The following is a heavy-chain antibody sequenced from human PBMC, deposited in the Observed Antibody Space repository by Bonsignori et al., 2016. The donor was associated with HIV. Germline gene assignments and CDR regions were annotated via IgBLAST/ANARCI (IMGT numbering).Heavy chain of an antibody. D-gene: IGHD6-19*01. V-gene: IGHV3-33*06. Sequence: QVRLVESGGGLVQPGGSLRLSCAASGFTFSHYGVHWVRQAPGKGLEWVAIMWSGGTNKYYADSVKGRCTISRDISKNTVYLQINSLRDDDTAVYYCAKETGGIGWQRNWLDPWGRGTRGHRLL. CDR3: AKETGGIGWQRNWLDP. J-gene: IGHJ5*02. CDR2: MWSGGTNK. CDR1: GFTFSHYG.